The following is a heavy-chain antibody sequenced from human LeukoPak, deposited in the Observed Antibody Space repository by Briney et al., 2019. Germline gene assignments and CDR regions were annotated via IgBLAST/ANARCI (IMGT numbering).Heavy chain of an antibody. D-gene: IGHD3-22*01. CDR2: IIPIFGTA. Sequence: SVKVSCKASGGTFSSYAISWVRQAPGQGLEWMGGIIPIFGTANYAQKFQGRVTITADESTSTAYMELSSLRSEDTAVYYCARADSSGYYGDYWGQGTLVTVSS. J-gene: IGHJ4*02. CDR1: GGTFSSYA. V-gene: IGHV1-69*13. CDR3: ARADSSGYYGDY.